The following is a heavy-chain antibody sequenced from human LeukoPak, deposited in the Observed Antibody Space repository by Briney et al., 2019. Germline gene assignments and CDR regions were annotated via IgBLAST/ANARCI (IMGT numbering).Heavy chain of an antibody. V-gene: IGHV4-61*08. D-gene: IGHD3-22*01. CDR3: ARADSAGYYYYVY. Sequence: KTSETLSLTCTVSGGSVSSGGCYWSRIRQPPGKGLEWIGYVYYSGSTNYNPSLKSRVTISVDASKNQFSLKLSSVTAADTAVYYCARADSAGYYYYVYWGQGTLVTVSS. CDR1: GGSVSSGGCY. J-gene: IGHJ4*02. CDR2: VYYSGST.